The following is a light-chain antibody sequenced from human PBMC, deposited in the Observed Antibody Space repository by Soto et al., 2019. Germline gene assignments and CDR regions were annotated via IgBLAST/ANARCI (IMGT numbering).Light chain of an antibody. J-gene: IGKJ4*01. CDR3: QQYHNYPVT. CDR1: QEISNH. Sequence: DIQMTQSPSSLSASVGDRVTITCRASQEISNHLAWFQQKPGKPPKSLISDASNLQSGVPSKFSGSGSRTDFTLTISSLQPEDFATYYCQQYHNYPVTFGGGTKVEIK. V-gene: IGKV1-16*02. CDR2: DAS.